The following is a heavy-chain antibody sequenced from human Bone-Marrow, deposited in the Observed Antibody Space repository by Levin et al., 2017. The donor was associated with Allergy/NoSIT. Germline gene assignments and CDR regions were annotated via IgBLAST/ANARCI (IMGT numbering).Heavy chain of an antibody. CDR1: GYTFTGYY. J-gene: IGHJ6*02. Sequence: ASVKVSCKASGYTFTGYYMHWVRQAPGQGLEWMGWINPNSGGTNYAQKFQGRVTMTRDTSISTAYMELSRLRSDDTAVYYCAKTTGTTSGYYYYYGMDVWGQGTTVTVSS. V-gene: IGHV1-2*02. CDR2: INPNSGGT. CDR3: AKTTGTTSGYYYYYGMDV. D-gene: IGHD4-17*01.